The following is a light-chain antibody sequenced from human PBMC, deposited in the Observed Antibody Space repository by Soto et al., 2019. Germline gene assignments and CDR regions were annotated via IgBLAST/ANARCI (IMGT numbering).Light chain of an antibody. CDR1: QIVSSSY. V-gene: IGKV3-20*01. CDR3: QQYGSSPSWT. J-gene: IGKJ1*01. Sequence: EIVFTQSPGTLSLSPVERATLSCRASQIVSSSYLAWYQQKPGQAPRLLIYGASSRATVIPDRFSGSGSGTDFTLTISRLEPEDFAVYYCQQYGSSPSWTFGQGTKVDIK. CDR2: GAS.